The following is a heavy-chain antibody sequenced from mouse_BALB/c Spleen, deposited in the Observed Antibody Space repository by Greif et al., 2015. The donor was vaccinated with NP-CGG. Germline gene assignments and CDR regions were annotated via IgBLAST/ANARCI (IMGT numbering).Heavy chain of an antibody. V-gene: IGHV1-20*02. CDR1: GYSFTGYF. D-gene: IGHD2-14*01. CDR3: ARRAYYRYEGYFDV. Sequence: VQLQQSGPELVKPGASVKISCKASGYSFTGYFMNWVMQSHGKSLEWIGRINPYNGDTFYNQKFKGKATLTVDKSSSTAHMELRSLASEDSAVYYCARRAYYRYEGYFDVWGAGTTVTVSS. CDR2: INPYNGDT. J-gene: IGHJ1*01.